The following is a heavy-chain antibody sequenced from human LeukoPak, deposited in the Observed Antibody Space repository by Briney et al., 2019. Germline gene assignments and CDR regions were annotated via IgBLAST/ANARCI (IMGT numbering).Heavy chain of an antibody. CDR2: VDHSGNT. CDR3: ARHNLGAIPRYFDY. J-gene: IGHJ4*02. D-gene: IGHD1-26*01. Sequence: PSETLSLTCTVSGGSIIDNYNYWGWIRQPPGKGLEWIGSVDHSGNTYHNPSLKSRVTISVETSENRFSLKLTSVTAADTAVYYCARHNLGAIPRYFDYWGQGTLFTVSS. V-gene: IGHV4-39*01. CDR1: GGSIIDNYNY.